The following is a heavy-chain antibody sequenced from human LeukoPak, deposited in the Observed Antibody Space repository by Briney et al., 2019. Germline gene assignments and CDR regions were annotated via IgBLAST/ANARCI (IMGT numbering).Heavy chain of an antibody. V-gene: IGHV4-59*01. CDR1: GGSISSYY. Sequence: SETLSLTCTVSGGSISSYYWSWIRQPPGKGLEWIGYIYYSGSTNYNPSLKSRVTISVDTSKNQFSLKLSSVTAADTAVYYCASTLPGYSSGWYVDYYYYMDVWGKGTTVTVSS. CDR3: ASTLPGYSSGWYVDYYYYMDV. D-gene: IGHD6-19*01. CDR2: IYYSGST. J-gene: IGHJ6*03.